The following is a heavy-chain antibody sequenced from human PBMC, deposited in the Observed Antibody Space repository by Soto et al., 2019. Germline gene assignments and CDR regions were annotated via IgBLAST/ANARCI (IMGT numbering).Heavy chain of an antibody. Sequence: QVQLVESGGGVVQPGRSLRLSCAASGFTFSRYAIHWVRQAPGKGLEWVAVISYDGSNKYYADSVKGRFTISRDNSKNPLYLQMSSLRAEDPAVYYCARGGGDPFDYWGPGTLVTVSS. J-gene: IGHJ4*02. D-gene: IGHD4-17*01. CDR3: ARGGGDPFDY. CDR2: ISYDGSNK. CDR1: GFTFSRYA. V-gene: IGHV3-30*04.